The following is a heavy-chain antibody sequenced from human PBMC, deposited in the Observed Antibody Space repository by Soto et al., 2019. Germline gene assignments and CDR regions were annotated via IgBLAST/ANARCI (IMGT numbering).Heavy chain of an antibody. V-gene: IGHV3-33*01. CDR1: GFTFSSYG. CDR3: ARDDVLGSYFAY. D-gene: IGHD1-26*01. Sequence: RLSCEASGFTFSSYGMHWVRQAPGKGLEWVAVIWYDGSNKYYADFVKGRFTISRDNSKNTLYLQMNSLRAEDTAVYYCARDDVLGSYFAYWGQGTLVTVSS. J-gene: IGHJ4*02. CDR2: IWYDGSNK.